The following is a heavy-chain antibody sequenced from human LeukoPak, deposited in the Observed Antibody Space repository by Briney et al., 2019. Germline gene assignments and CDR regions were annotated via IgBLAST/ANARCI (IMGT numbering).Heavy chain of an antibody. CDR1: GFTFSSYG. V-gene: IGHV3-30*18. CDR3: AKVLDTAMGIDY. Sequence: GGSLRLSCAACGFTFSSYGMHWVRQAPGKGLEWVAVISYDGSNKYYADSVKGRFTISRDNSKNTLYLQMNSLRAEDTAVYYCAKVLDTAMGIDYWGQGTLVTVSS. D-gene: IGHD5-18*01. CDR2: ISYDGSNK. J-gene: IGHJ4*02.